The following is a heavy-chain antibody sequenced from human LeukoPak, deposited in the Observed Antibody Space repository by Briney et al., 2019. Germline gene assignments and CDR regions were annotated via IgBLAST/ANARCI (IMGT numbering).Heavy chain of an antibody. D-gene: IGHD6-19*01. CDR3: ARAPGWYDYYYYMDV. V-gene: IGHV3-74*01. J-gene: IGHJ6*03. CDR1: GFTFSNYW. Sequence: GGSLRLSCAASGFTFSNYWMHWVRQAPGKGLVWVSRINSDGINTSYADSVKGRFTISRDNSKNTLYLQMNSLRAEDTAVYYCARAPGWYDYYYYMDVWGKGTTVTISS. CDR2: INSDGINT.